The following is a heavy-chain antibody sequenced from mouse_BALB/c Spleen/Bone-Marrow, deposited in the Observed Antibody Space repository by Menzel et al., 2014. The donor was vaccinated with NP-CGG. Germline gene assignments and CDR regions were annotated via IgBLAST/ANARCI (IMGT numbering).Heavy chain of an antibody. CDR2: IRSKSNNYAT. CDR1: GFTFNTYA. J-gene: IGHJ3*01. D-gene: IGHD2-3*01. Sequence: EVKLVESGGGLVQPKGSLKLSCAASGFTFNTYAMNWVRQAPGKGLEWVARIRSKSNNYATYYADSVKDRFTVSRDGSQSMLFLQMNNLKTEDTAMYYCVRSDDGCFAYWGQGTLVTVTA. V-gene: IGHV10-1*02. CDR3: VRSDDGCFAY.